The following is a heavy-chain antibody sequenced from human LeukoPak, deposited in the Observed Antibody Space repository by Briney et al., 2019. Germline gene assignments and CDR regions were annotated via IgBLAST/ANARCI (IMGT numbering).Heavy chain of an antibody. D-gene: IGHD2-2*01. CDR3: ARERGYCSSTSCYSYYYYMDV. CDR2: IYYSGST. Sequence: SETLSLTCTVSGGSISSSSYYWGWIRQLPGKGLEWIGSIYYSGSTYYNPSLKSRVTISVDTSKNQFSLKLSSVTAADTAVYYCARERGYCSSTSCYSYYYYMDVWGKGTTVTVSS. V-gene: IGHV4-39*07. CDR1: GGSISSSSYY. J-gene: IGHJ6*03.